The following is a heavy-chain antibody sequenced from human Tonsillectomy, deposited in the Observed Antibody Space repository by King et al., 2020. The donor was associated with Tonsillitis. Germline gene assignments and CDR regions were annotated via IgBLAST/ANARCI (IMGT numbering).Heavy chain of an antibody. CDR3: AKDRTPSQRYSYGFDY. Sequence: VQLVESGGVVVQPGGSLRLSCVASGFTFDDYAMHWVRQAPGKGLEWVSLISWDGGSTYYADSVKGRFTISRDNSKNSLYLQMNSLRAEDTALYYCAKDRTPSQRYSYGFDYWGQGTLVTVSS. V-gene: IGHV3-43D*03. D-gene: IGHD5-18*01. CDR1: GFTFDDYA. CDR2: ISWDGGST. J-gene: IGHJ4*02.